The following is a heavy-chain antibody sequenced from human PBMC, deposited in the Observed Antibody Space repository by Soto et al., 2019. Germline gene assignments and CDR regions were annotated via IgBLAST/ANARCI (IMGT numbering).Heavy chain of an antibody. Sequence: EVQLVESGGGLVQPGRSLRLSCAASGFTFDDYAMHWVRQAPGKGLEWVSGISWNSGSIGYADSVKGRFTISRDNAKNSLYLQMNSLRAEDTALYYCAKDRRGIAVATIDYWGQGTLVTVSS. CDR1: GFTFDDYA. CDR2: ISWNSGSI. J-gene: IGHJ4*02. D-gene: IGHD6-19*01. CDR3: AKDRRGIAVATIDY. V-gene: IGHV3-9*01.